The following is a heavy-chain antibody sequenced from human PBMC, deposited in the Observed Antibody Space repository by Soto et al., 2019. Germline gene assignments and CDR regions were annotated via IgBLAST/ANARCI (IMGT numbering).Heavy chain of an antibody. CDR2: INHSGST. CDR3: ARTIFGDYYYYGMDV. J-gene: IGHJ6*02. V-gene: IGHV4-34*01. CDR1: GGSFSGYY. Sequence: SETLSLTCAVYGGSFSGYYWSWIRQPPGKGLEWIGEINHSGSTNYNPSLKSRVTISVDTSKNQFSLRLSSVTAADTAVYYCARTIFGDYYYYGMDVWGQGTTVTVSS. D-gene: IGHD3-3*01.